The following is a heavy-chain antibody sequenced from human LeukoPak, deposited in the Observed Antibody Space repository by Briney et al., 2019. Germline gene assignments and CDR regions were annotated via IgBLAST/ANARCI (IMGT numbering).Heavy chain of an antibody. J-gene: IGHJ5*02. Sequence: SQTLSLTCAISGDSVSSNSAAWNWIRQSPSRGLEWLGRTYYRSKWYNDYAVSVKSRITINPDTSKNQFSLRLNSVTPEDTSVYYCARAIRYNWKHWFDPWGQGTLVTVSS. CDR1: GDSVSSNSAA. CDR2: TYYRSKWYN. CDR3: ARAIRYNWKHWFDP. V-gene: IGHV6-1*01. D-gene: IGHD1-20*01.